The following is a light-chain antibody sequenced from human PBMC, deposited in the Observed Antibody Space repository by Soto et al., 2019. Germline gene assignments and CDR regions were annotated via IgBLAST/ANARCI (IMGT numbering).Light chain of an antibody. Sequence: DIVLTQSPGTLSLSPGERATLSCRASQSVTSSYLAWYQQKSGQAPRLLIYGASSRATGIPDRFSGSGSGTDFTLTISRLEPEDFAVYYCQQDWTFGQGTKVEIK. V-gene: IGKV3-20*01. CDR2: GAS. CDR1: QSVTSSY. J-gene: IGKJ1*01. CDR3: QQDWT.